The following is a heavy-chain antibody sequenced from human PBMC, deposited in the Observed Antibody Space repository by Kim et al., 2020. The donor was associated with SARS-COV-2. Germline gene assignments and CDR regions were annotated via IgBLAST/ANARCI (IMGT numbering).Heavy chain of an antibody. CDR3: ARALPASMYYGMDV. Sequence: YPSLKRRVSISADTSKNQFSLQLSSVTGADTALYYCARALPASMYYGMDVWGQGTTVTVSS. D-gene: IGHD2-2*01. J-gene: IGHJ6*02. V-gene: IGHV4-31*02.